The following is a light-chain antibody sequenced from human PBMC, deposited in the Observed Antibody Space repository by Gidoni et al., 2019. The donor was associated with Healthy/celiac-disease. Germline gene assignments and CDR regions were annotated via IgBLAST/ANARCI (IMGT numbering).Light chain of an antibody. CDR2: DAS. J-gene: IGKJ3*01. CDR3: QQFNNYRFT. V-gene: IGKV1D-13*01. Sequence: AIQLTQSPSSLSASVGDSVTITCRASQGISSALAWYQQKPGKAPKLLIYDASSLESGVPSRFSGSGSGTDFTLTISSLQPEDFATYHCQQFNNYRFTFGPGTKVDIK. CDR1: QGISSA.